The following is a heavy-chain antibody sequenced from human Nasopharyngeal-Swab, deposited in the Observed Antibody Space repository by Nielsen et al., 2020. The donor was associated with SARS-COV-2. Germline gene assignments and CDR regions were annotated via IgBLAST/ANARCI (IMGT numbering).Heavy chain of an antibody. D-gene: IGHD6-13*01. J-gene: IGHJ4*02. Sequence: GESLKISCAASGFTFSKFYMSWVRQAAGKGLEWVANIKQDGSGSYYVDSVKGRFTISRDDANNSLYLQMNSLRAGDTGVYYCARGGSRFPFDYWGPGTLVTVSS. CDR3: ARGGSRFPFDY. V-gene: IGHV3-7*01. CDR1: GFTFSKFY. CDR2: IKQDGSGS.